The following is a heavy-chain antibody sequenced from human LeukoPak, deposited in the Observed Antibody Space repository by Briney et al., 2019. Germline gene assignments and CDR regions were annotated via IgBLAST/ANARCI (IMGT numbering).Heavy chain of an antibody. J-gene: IGHJ6*03. Sequence: SETLSLTCTVSSGSISSSNYYWSWIRQPAGKGLEWIGRISTIGITNYNPSLNSRVTISIDTSKNQFSLKLSSVTAADTAVYYCARDGCGGSCFHYYYYYMDVWGKGTTVTVSS. CDR3: ARDGCGGSCFHYYYYYMDV. D-gene: IGHD2-15*01. V-gene: IGHV4-61*02. CDR1: SGSISSSNYY. CDR2: ISTIGIT.